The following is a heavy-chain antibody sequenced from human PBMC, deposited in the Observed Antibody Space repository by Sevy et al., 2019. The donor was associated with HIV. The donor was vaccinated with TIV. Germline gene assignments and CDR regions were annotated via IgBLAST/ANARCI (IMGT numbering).Heavy chain of an antibody. V-gene: IGHV3-74*01. Sequence: GGSLRLSCAASGFTFSSYWMHWVRQAPGKGLVWVSRINSDGSRTNYADSVKGRFTISRDNAKNTLYLQMNSLRAEDTAVYYCASKGHHAFDIWGQGTMVTVSS. J-gene: IGHJ3*02. CDR1: GFTFSSYW. CDR3: ASKGHHAFDI. CDR2: INSDGSRT.